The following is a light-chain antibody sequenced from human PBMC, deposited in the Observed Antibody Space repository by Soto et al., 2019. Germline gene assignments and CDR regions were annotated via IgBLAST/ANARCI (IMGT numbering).Light chain of an antibody. J-gene: IGLJ1*01. CDR1: SSDVGGYNF. V-gene: IGLV2-8*01. Sequence: QSALSQPPSASGSPGRSVTTSCTGASSDVGGYNFVSWYQQHPGKAPKLLIYEVTKRPSGVPDRFSGSKSGNTASLTVSGLQAEDEADYFCSSYAGSNNLVFGSRTKVTVL. CDR2: EVT. CDR3: SSYAGSNNLV.